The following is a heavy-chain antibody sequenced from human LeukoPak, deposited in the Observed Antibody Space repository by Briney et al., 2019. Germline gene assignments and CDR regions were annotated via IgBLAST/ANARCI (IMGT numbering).Heavy chain of an antibody. Sequence: GGSLRLSCAASGFTFSSYGMHWVRQAPGKGLEWVAVIWYDGSNKYYADSVKGRFTIPRDNSKNTLYLQMNSLRAEDTAVYYCARTLPGPGYYYGMDVWGQGTTVTVSS. CDR1: GFTFSSYG. J-gene: IGHJ6*02. CDR2: IWYDGSNK. D-gene: IGHD2/OR15-2a*01. V-gene: IGHV3-33*01. CDR3: ARTLPGPGYYYGMDV.